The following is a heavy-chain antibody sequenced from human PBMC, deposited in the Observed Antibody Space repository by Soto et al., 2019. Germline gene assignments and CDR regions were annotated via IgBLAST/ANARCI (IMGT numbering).Heavy chain of an antibody. CDR1: GGAFSDYA. J-gene: IGHJ6*02. V-gene: IGHV1-69*12. CDR3: ASWLKGPDIGNYYYGMDV. Sequence: QVQLVQSGAEVKKPGSSVKVSCKASGGAFSDYAFSWVRQAPGQGLEGLGGFMPIFRAPDYAQKFQGRVTITADEFTRTAYMEMNSLRSEDTAVYYCASWLKGPDIGNYYYGMDVWGQGTTVTVS. D-gene: IGHD2-15*01. CDR2: FMPIFRAP.